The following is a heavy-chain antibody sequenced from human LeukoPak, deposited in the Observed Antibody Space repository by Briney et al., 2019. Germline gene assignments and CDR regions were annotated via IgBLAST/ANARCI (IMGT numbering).Heavy chain of an antibody. CDR1: GYKFTNYW. CDR3: ARALRMGQGDYVPVL. J-gene: IGHJ4*02. Sequence: GESLKIPCKASGYKFTNYWIGWVRQMPGKGLEWMTIIYPGDSETRYSPSFQGQVTISADKSIGTMYLQWSSLKASDTAMYYCARALRMGQGDYVPVLWGQGTLVIVSS. V-gene: IGHV5-51*01. D-gene: IGHD4-17*01. CDR2: IYPGDSET.